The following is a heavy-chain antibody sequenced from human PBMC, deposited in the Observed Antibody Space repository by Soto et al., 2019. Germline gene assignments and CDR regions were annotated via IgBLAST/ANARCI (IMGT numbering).Heavy chain of an antibody. J-gene: IGHJ4*02. V-gene: IGHV4-31*03. Sequence: PSETLSLTCTVSGGSISSNDYYWVWIRQHPGKGLEWIGYIYYSGSTYYNPSLKSRGTISLDTSENQFSLKLSSVTAADTAVYYCARGLSGYFDYWGQGTLVTVSS. D-gene: IGHD3-3*01. CDR2: IYYSGST. CDR1: GGSISSNDYY. CDR3: ARGLSGYFDY.